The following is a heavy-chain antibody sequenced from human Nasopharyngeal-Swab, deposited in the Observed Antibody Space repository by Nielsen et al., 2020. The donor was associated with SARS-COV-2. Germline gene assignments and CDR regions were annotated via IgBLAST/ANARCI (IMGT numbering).Heavy chain of an antibody. CDR1: GFTFSSYG. V-gene: IGHV3-33*01. D-gene: IGHD3-3*01. Sequence: GESLKISCAASGFTFSSYGMHWVRQAPGKGLEWVAIIWYDGSNKYYADSGKGRFTISRDNSKNTLYLQMNSLRAEDTAVYYCARGPYDFWSGYPHYFDYWGQGTLVTVSS. CDR2: IWYDGSNK. J-gene: IGHJ4*02. CDR3: ARGPYDFWSGYPHYFDY.